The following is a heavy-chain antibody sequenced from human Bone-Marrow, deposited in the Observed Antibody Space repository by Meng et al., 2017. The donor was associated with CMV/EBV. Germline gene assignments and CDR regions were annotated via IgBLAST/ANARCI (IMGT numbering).Heavy chain of an antibody. J-gene: IGHJ5*02. CDR1: GFTFNNYA. D-gene: IGHD1-1*01. CDR3: ARPTEREGAGWGFDP. V-gene: IGHV3-23*01. CDR2: ICGSGDCT. Sequence: SGFTFNNYAMAWVRQAPGKGLEWVSAICGSGDCTYYAASVEGRFTISRENSRRMLFLQMNSLRAEDTAIYFCARPTEREGAGWGFDPWGQGTLVTVSS.